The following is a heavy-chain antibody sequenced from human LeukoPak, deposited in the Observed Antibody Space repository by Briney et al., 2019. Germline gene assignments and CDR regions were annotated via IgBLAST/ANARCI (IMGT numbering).Heavy chain of an antibody. D-gene: IGHD5-24*01. CDR2: ISSSGNYI. J-gene: IGHJ4*02. V-gene: IGHV3-21*01. CDR3: ARDQGIYGDGIFDY. Sequence: GGSLRLSCAASGFTFSSNTMNWVRQAPGKGLEWVSSISSSGNYIYYGDSVKGRFTISRDNAKNSLFLQMNSLRAEDTAVYYCARDQGIYGDGIFDYWGQGTLVTVSS. CDR1: GFTFSSNT.